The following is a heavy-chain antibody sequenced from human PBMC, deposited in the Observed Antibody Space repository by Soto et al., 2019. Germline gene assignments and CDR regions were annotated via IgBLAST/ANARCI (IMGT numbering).Heavy chain of an antibody. CDR2: ISPNGAAT. Sequence: GGSLRLSCSASGFSFSTYDVHWVRQAPAKGLEFVAGISPNGAATYYADSVKGRSTISRDNSKNTLYLQMGSLTPDDTALYYCVKLTDYRGLGTLVTVSS. J-gene: IGHJ4*02. D-gene: IGHD3-9*01. CDR3: VKLTDY. CDR1: GFSFSTYD. V-gene: IGHV3-64D*06.